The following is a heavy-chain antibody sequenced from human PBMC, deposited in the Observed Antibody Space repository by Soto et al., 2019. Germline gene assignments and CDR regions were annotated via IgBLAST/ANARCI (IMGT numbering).Heavy chain of an antibody. V-gene: IGHV4-30-4*01. CDR1: GDSISTVDYF. J-gene: IGHJ5*01. D-gene: IGHD2-15*01. CDR3: ARERYCLTGRCFPNWFDS. CDR2: IYKSTTT. Sequence: PSETLSLTCSVSGDSISTVDYFWAWIRQPPGQALEYIGYIYKSTTTYYNPSFESRVAISPDTSKSQFSLNVTSVTAADTAVYFCARERYCLTGRCFPNWFDSWGQGTLVTVSS.